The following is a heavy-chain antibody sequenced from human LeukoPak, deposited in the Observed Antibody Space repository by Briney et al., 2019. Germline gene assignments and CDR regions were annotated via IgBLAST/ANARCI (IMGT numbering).Heavy chain of an antibody. Sequence: SETLSLTCTVSGGSISSYYWSWIRQPPGKGLEWIGYIYYSGSTDYNPSLKSRVTISVDTSKNQFSLKLSSVTAADTAVYYCARADSSGWYWVDYWGQGTLVTVSS. J-gene: IGHJ4*02. V-gene: IGHV4-59*01. D-gene: IGHD6-19*01. CDR3: ARADSSGWYWVDY. CDR1: GGSISSYY. CDR2: IYYSGST.